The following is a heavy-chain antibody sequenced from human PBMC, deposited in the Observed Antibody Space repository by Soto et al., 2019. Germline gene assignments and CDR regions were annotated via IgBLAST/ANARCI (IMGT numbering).Heavy chain of an antibody. CDR3: ARDYCDYLEAGYYFDY. D-gene: IGHD4-17*01. V-gene: IGHV1-46*03. CDR1: GYTFTSYY. CDR2: INPSGGST. J-gene: IGHJ4*02. Sequence: QVQLVQSGAEVKKPGASVKVSCKASGYTFTSYYMHWVRQAPGQGLEWMGIINPSGGSTSYAQKFQGRVTMTRDTSTSTVYMELSSLRSEDTAVYYCARDYCDYLEAGYYFDYWGQGTLVTVSS.